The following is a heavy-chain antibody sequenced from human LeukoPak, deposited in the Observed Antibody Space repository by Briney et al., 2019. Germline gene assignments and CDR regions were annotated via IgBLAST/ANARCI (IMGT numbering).Heavy chain of an antibody. CDR1: GFTFSSYG. Sequence: GGSLRLSCAASGFTFSSYGMHWVRQAPGKGLEWVAVISYDGSNKYYADSVKGRFTISRDNSKNTLYLQMNSLRAEDTAVYYCAKDSSSWYVIEYYSDYWGQGTLVTVSS. CDR3: AKDSSSWYVIEYYSDY. J-gene: IGHJ4*02. D-gene: IGHD6-13*01. V-gene: IGHV3-30*18. CDR2: ISYDGSNK.